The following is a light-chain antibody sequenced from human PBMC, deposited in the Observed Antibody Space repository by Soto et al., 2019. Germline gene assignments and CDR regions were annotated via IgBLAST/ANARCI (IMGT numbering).Light chain of an antibody. CDR2: GAS. CDR3: QHYNNWST. Sequence: EIVMTQSPATLSVSPGERATLSCRASPSVSSSLAWYQQRPGQAPRLLIYGASTRATDIPARFSGSGSGTEFTLTITNLQSEDFAIYYCQHYNNWSTFGQGTRLEIK. V-gene: IGKV3-15*01. CDR1: PSVSSS. J-gene: IGKJ5*01.